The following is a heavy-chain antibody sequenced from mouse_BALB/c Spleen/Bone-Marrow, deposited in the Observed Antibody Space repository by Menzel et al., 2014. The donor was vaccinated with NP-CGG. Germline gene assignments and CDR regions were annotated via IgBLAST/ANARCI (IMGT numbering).Heavy chain of an antibody. J-gene: IGHJ2*01. D-gene: IGHD2-3*01. Sequence: QVQLQQSGAELVRPGSSVKISCKASGYALSSYWMNWVKQRPGQGLEWIGQIYPGDGVTNYNGRFKGKATLTADKSPSTAYMQPSSLTSEDSAVYFCAREEGSYDGYSDYWGQGTTLTVSS. CDR2: IYPGDGVT. V-gene: IGHV1-80*01. CDR3: AREEGSYDGYSDY. CDR1: GYALSSYW.